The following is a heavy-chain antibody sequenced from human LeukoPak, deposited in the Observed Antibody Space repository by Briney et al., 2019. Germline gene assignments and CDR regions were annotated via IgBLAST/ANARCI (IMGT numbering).Heavy chain of an antibody. V-gene: IGHV1-18*04. CDR3: ARGSGRGIVVVPASFDY. D-gene: IGHD2-2*01. Sequence: ASVKVSCKASGYTFTSYGISWVRQAPGQGLEWMGWISAYNGNTNHAQKLQGRVTMTTDTSTSTAYMELRSLRSDDTAVYYCARGSGRGIVVVPASFDYWGQGTLVTVSS. CDR2: ISAYNGNT. J-gene: IGHJ4*02. CDR1: GYTFTSYG.